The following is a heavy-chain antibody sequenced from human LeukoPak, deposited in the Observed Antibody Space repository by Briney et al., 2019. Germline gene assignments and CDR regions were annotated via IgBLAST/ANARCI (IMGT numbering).Heavy chain of an antibody. J-gene: IGHJ4*02. CDR1: GGTFTSYA. CDR2: IIPIFGTA. CDR3: AWGTGYCSSTSCSSYYFDY. D-gene: IGHD2-2*01. Sequence: SVKLSCKASGGTFTSYAISWVRQAPGQGLEWMGGIIPIFGTANYAQKFQGRVTITADESTSTAYMELSSLRSEDTAVYYCAWGTGYCSSTSCSSYYFDYWGQGTLVTVSS. V-gene: IGHV1-69*13.